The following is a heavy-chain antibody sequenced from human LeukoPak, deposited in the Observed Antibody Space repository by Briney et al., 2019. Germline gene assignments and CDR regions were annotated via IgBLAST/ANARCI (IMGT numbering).Heavy chain of an antibody. CDR2: INPSGGST. Sequence: ASVTVSCKASGYTFTSYYMHWVRQAPGQGLEWMGIINPSGGSTSYAQKFQGRVTMTRDMSTSTVYMELSSLGSEDTAVYYCARGYVLRFLEWLMDVWGKGTTVTVSS. D-gene: IGHD3-3*01. J-gene: IGHJ6*03. CDR3: ARGYVLRFLEWLMDV. V-gene: IGHV1-46*01. CDR1: GYTFTSYY.